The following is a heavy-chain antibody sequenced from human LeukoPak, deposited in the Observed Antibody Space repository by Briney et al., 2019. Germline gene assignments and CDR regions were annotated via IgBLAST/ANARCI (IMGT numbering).Heavy chain of an antibody. V-gene: IGHV1-18*04. Sequence: ASVKVSCKASGYTFTGYYMHWVRQAPGQGLEWMGGIIPIFGTANYAQKLQGRVTMTTDTSTSTAYMELRSLRSDDTAVYYCARGKGYYYYYMDVWGKGTTVTISS. CDR2: IIPIFGTA. CDR3: ARGKGYYYYYMDV. J-gene: IGHJ6*03. CDR1: GYTFTGYY.